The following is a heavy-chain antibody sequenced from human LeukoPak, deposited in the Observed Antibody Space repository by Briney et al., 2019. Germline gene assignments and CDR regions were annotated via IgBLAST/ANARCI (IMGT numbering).Heavy chain of an antibody. D-gene: IGHD1-1*01. CDR3: AKRGNPTVGHHYLDV. CDR1: GFTFSSSD. J-gene: IGHJ6*03. CDR2: IRYSDSNT. V-gene: IGHV3-23*05. Sequence: GGSLRLSCAASGFTFSSSDLSWVRQAPGSGLEWVSSIRYSDSNTYYADSVMGRFTISRDNSKNTLYLQMNSLSAEDTAVYYCAKRGNPTVGHHYLDVWGKGTTVSVSS.